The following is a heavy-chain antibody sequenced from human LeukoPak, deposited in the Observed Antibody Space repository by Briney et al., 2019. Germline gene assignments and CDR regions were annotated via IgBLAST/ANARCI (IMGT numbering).Heavy chain of an antibody. CDR3: AKYVDTIFGVVHFDY. CDR1: GFTLRSYA. J-gene: IGHJ4*02. CDR2: ISGSGDRT. Sequence: GGPQRLSCEGSGFTLRSYAMTWIRQAPGKGLEWVSVISGSGDRTHYADSVKGRFIISRDNSKNTLYVQMNSVRVEDTAVYYCAKYVDTIFGVVHFDYWGQGTLVTVSS. D-gene: IGHD3-3*01. V-gene: IGHV3-23*01.